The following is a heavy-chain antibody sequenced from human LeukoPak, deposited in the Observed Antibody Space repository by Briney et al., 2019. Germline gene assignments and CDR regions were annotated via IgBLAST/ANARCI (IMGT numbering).Heavy chain of an antibody. CDR2: IKQDGSEK. Sequence: GGSLRLSCAASGFTFSSYGMSWVRQAPGKGLEWVANIKQDGSEKYYVDSVKGRFTISRDNAKNSLYLQMNSLRAEDTAVYYCASPDWSEAYWGQGTLVTVSS. D-gene: IGHD3-9*01. CDR1: GFTFSSYG. V-gene: IGHV3-7*01. CDR3: ASPDWSEAY. J-gene: IGHJ4*02.